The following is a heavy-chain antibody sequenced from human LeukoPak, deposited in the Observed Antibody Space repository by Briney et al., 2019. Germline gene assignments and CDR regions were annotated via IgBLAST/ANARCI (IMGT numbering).Heavy chain of an antibody. CDR1: GFTVSRKY. CDR3: ARDIWHSSGY. Sequence: GGSLRLSCAASGFTVSRKYMSWVRQAPGKGLEWVSVIYSGGSTYYADSVKGRFTISRDTSKNAVYLQMNSLRAEDTAVYYCARDIWHSSGYWGQGTLVTVSS. CDR2: IYSGGST. V-gene: IGHV3-53*01. J-gene: IGHJ4*02. D-gene: IGHD6-19*01.